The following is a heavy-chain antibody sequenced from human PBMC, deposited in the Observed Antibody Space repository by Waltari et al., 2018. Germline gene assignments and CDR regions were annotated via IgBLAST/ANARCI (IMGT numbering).Heavy chain of an antibody. CDR1: GFTFSNYW. D-gene: IGHD6-13*01. Sequence: EVQLVESGGGLVQPGGSLRLSCAASGFTFSNYWVNWVRQAPGKGLEWVANIKQDGSEKYYVDSVKGRFTISRDNAKNSLYLQMNSLRAEDTAVYYCARGPAAGRGDYWGQGTLVTVSS. CDR3: ARGPAAGRGDY. CDR2: IKQDGSEK. J-gene: IGHJ4*02. V-gene: IGHV3-7*01.